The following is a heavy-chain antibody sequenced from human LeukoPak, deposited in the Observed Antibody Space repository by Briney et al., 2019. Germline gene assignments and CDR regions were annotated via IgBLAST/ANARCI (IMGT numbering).Heavy chain of an antibody. CDR1: GGSISSGSYF. Sequence: SETLSLTCTVSGGSISSGSYFWSWVRQPAGKGLEWIGRIYTSGSTNYNPSLKSRVTISVDTSRNQFSLKLSSVTAADTAVYYCARAIWFGELFYYYYMDVWGKGTTVTVSS. CDR3: ARAIWFGELFYYYYMDV. D-gene: IGHD3-10*01. V-gene: IGHV4-61*02. J-gene: IGHJ6*03. CDR2: IYTSGST.